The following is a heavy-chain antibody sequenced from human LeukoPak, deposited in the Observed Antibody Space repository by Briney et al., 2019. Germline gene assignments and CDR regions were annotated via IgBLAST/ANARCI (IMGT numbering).Heavy chain of an antibody. Sequence: GGSLRLSCAASGLTCGRHWMSWVRQAPGKGLGWVANIKQDGSVKYYVDSVKGRFTISRDNAKTSLYLQMNSLRAEDTAVYYCANQWVQLWSPFDYWGQGTLVTVSS. D-gene: IGHD5-18*01. CDR3: ANQWVQLWSPFDY. CDR1: GLTCGRHW. J-gene: IGHJ4*02. CDR2: IKQDGSVK. V-gene: IGHV3-7*01.